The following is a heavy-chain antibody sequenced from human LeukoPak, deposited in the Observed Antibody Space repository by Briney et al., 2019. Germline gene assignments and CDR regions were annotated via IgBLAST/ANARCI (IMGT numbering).Heavy chain of an antibody. CDR2: INHSGST. CDR3: ARGGGGIILGDSEGMDA. CDR1: GGSFSGYY. V-gene: IGHV4-34*01. J-gene: IGHJ6*02. D-gene: IGHD3-10*01. Sequence: SETLSLTCAVYGGSFSGYYWSWIRQPPGKGLEWIGEINHSGSTNYNPSLKSRVTISVDTSKNQFSLKLSSVTAADTAVYYCARGGGGIILGDSEGMDAWGQGTTVTVSS.